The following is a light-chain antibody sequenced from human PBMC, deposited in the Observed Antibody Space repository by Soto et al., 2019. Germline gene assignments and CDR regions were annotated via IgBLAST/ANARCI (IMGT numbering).Light chain of an antibody. V-gene: IGKV1-5*03. J-gene: IGKJ1*01. CDR3: QQYNSYSPWT. CDR1: QSISSW. CDR2: KAS. Sequence: DIQRTQSPSTLSASVGDRVNITCRASQSISSWLAWYQQKPGKAPKLLIYKASSLESGVPSRFSGSGSGTEFTLTISSLQPDDFATYYCQQYNSYSPWTFGQGTKVEIK.